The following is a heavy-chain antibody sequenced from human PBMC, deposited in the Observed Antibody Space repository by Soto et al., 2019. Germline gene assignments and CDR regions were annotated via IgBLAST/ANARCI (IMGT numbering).Heavy chain of an antibody. CDR1: GGTFSSYA. J-gene: IGHJ4*02. D-gene: IGHD2-15*01. CDR2: IIPIFGTA. CDR3: ASTRGKASNIVVVVAATPGYFDY. V-gene: IGHV1-69*13. Sequence: SVKVSCKASGGTFSSYAISWVRQAPGQGLEWMGGIIPIFGTANYAQKFQGRVTITADESTSTAYMELSSLRSEDTAVYYCASTRGKASNIVVVVAATPGYFDYWGQGTLVTVSS.